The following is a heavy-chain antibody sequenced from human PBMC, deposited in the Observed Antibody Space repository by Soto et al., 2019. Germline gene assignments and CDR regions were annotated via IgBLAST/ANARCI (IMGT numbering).Heavy chain of an antibody. V-gene: IGHV4-59*01. CDR2: MYFRGST. J-gene: IGHJ4*02. D-gene: IGHD1-26*01. CDR1: GGXISSYY. Sequence: SETLSLTCTVSGGXISSYYWSWIRQPPGKGLEWIGYMYFRGSTNYNPSLKSRVTISVDTSKNQFSLKLSSVTAADTAVYYCARDRSGSYYPPFFDYWGQGILVTVSS. CDR3: ARDRSGSYYPPFFDY.